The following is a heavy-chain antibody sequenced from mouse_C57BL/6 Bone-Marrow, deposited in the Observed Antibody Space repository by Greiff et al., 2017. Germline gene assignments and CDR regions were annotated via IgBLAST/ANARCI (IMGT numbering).Heavy chain of an antibody. D-gene: IGHD3-1*01. Sequence: VQLQQSGPELVKPGASVKISCKASGYSFTGYYMHWVKQSHGNILDWIGYIYPYNGVSSYNQKFKGKATLTVDKSSSTAYIELRSLTSEDSAVYNCARSGTLRRYYFDYWGQGTTLTVSS. CDR3: ARSGTLRRYYFDY. CDR1: GYSFTGYY. J-gene: IGHJ2*01. V-gene: IGHV1-31*01. CDR2: IYPYNGVS.